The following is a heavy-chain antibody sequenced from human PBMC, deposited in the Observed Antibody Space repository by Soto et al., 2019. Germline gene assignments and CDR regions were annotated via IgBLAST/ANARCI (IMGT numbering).Heavy chain of an antibody. CDR1: GFTFSSYS. CDR3: ARMTAVDTAMGH. Sequence: GGSLRLSCAASGFTFSSYSMNWVRQAPGKGLEWVSSISSSSSYIYYADSVKGRFTISRDNAKNSLYLQMNSLRAEDTAVYYCARMTAVDTAMGHWGQGTLVTVSS. CDR2: ISSSSSYI. V-gene: IGHV3-21*01. D-gene: IGHD5-18*01. J-gene: IGHJ4*02.